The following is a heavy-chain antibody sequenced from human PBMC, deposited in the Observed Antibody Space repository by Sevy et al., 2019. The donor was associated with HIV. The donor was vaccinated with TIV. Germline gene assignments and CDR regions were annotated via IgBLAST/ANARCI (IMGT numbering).Heavy chain of an antibody. J-gene: IGHJ3*01. Sequence: GGSLRLSCSASGFTLNNYGIHWVRQAPGKGLEWVAYIRYDGSHQYYADSVKGRFSVSRDNSKNIVSLQMNRLKTDDTALYYCVKDMSVFVGVVVASDGFDLWGQGTMVTVS. D-gene: IGHD2-15*01. CDR1: GFTLNNYG. CDR2: IRYDGSHQ. V-gene: IGHV3-30*02. CDR3: VKDMSVFVGVVVASDGFDL.